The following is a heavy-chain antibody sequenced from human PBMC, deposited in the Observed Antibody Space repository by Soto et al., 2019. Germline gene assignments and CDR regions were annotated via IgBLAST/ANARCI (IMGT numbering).Heavy chain of an antibody. V-gene: IGHV3-7*05. Sequence: GGSLRLSCAASGFMFDNYWMSLVRQAPGKGLEWVANIKQDGTDKFYVDSVKGRFTISRDNAKNSLYLQMNSLRAEDTAVYYCARDDFYDSRVNDAFDIWGQGAMVTVSS. CDR1: GFMFDNYW. CDR3: ARDDFYDSRVNDAFDI. D-gene: IGHD3-22*01. CDR2: IKQDGTDK. J-gene: IGHJ3*02.